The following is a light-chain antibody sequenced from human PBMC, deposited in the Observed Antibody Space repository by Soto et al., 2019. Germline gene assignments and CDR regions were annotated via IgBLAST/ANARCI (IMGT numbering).Light chain of an antibody. V-gene: IGLV1-40*01. CDR1: SSNIGAGYD. CDR2: GDN. Sequence: QSVLTQPPSVSGAPGQKITISCTGSSSNIGAGYDVHWYRQFPGAAPKLLISGDNNRPSGVPDRFSGSKSGTSASLAITGLQAGDEADYYCQSCDSSLSRVFGTGTKVTVL. J-gene: IGLJ1*01. CDR3: QSCDSSLSRV.